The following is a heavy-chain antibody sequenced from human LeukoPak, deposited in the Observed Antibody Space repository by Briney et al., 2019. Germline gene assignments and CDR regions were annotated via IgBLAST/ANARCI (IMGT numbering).Heavy chain of an antibody. CDR1: GYTFTGYY. CDR3: ARVGTAMDPPHDY. V-gene: IGHV1-2*02. D-gene: IGHD5-18*01. Sequence: GASVKVSCKASGYTFTGYYMHWVRQAPGQGLEWIGWINPNSGGTNYAQKFQGRVTMTRDTSISTAYMELSRLRSDDTAVYYCARVGTAMDPPHDYWGQGTLVTVSS. CDR2: INPNSGGT. J-gene: IGHJ4*02.